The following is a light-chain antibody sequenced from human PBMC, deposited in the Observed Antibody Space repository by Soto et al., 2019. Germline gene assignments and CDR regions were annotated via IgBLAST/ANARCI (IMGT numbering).Light chain of an antibody. Sequence: DIQMTHSLSTLSGSVLYKVTITFLASQTISIWLAWYQQKPGKAPKLLIYKASTLKSGVPSRFSGSGSGTEFTLTISSLQPEDFATYSCQKLNSYPLEFGGGTKVDIK. CDR1: QTISIW. V-gene: IGKV1-5*03. J-gene: IGKJ4*02. CDR2: KAS. CDR3: QKLNSYPLE.